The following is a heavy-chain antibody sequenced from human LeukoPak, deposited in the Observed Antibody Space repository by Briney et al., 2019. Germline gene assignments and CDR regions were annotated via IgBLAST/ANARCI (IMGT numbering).Heavy chain of an antibody. J-gene: IGHJ4*02. CDR2: ISWNSGSI. CDR1: GFTFDDYA. CDR3: AKDQGSSWYWPYFGY. V-gene: IGHV3-9*03. D-gene: IGHD6-13*01. Sequence: PGRSLRLSCAASGFTFDDYAMHWVRQAPGKGLEWVSGISWNSGSIGYADSVKGRFTISRDNPKNSLYLQMNSLRAEDMALYYRAKDQGSSWYWPYFGYWGQGTLVTVSS.